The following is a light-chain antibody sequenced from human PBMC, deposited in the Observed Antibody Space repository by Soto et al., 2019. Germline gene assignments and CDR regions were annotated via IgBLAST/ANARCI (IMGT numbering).Light chain of an antibody. V-gene: IGKV3-11*01. CDR1: QSVSTL. CDR3: HQRSNWPPS. Sequence: GLTQSPATLSLSPGERATLSCRASQSVSTLLAWYQQKPGQPPRLLIYDASKRATGIPARFSGSGSGTDFTLTISSLEPEDSAVYYCHQRSNWPPSFGPGTTVDIK. J-gene: IGKJ3*01. CDR2: DAS.